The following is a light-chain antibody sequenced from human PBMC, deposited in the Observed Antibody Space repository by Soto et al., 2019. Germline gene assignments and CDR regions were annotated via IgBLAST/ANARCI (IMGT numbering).Light chain of an antibody. CDR3: SSHTSSNTVV. Sequence: QSALTQPASVSGSPGQSITISCTGTSSDVGGYSYVFWYQHHPGKAPKFMIYEVNNRPAGVSDRFSGSKSGNTASLTISGLQAEDEADYYCSSHTSSNTVVFGGGTKLTVL. CDR2: EVN. J-gene: IGLJ2*01. CDR1: SSDVGGYSY. V-gene: IGLV2-14*01.